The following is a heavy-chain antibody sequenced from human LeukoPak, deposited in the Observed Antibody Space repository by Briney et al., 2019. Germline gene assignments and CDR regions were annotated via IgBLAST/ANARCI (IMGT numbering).Heavy chain of an antibody. Sequence: GGSLRLSCAASGLTFINAWVTWVRQAPGKGLEWVGRIKSKAYGETTDYAAPVKGRFTISRDDSRDTLYLHMNSLETEDTAVYYCAIESGSTWAGSWGQGTLVTVSS. CDR2: IKSKAYGETT. J-gene: IGHJ5*02. V-gene: IGHV3-15*01. D-gene: IGHD3-10*01. CDR3: AIESGSTWAGS. CDR1: GLTFINAW.